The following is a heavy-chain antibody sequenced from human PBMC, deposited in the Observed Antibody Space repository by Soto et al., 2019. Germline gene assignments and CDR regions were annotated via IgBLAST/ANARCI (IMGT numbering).Heavy chain of an antibody. J-gene: IGHJ4*02. V-gene: IGHV1-46*01. CDR1: GYTFTSYY. D-gene: IGHD5-18*01. CDR3: ARMGYSYGPGSLVSSDY. CDR2: INPSGGST. Sequence: QVQLVQSGAEVKKPGASVKVSCKASGYTFTSYYMHWMRQAPGQGLEWMGIINPSGGSTSYAQKFQGRVTMTRDTSTSTVYMELSSLRSEDTAVYYCARMGYSYGPGSLVSSDYWGQGTLVTVSS.